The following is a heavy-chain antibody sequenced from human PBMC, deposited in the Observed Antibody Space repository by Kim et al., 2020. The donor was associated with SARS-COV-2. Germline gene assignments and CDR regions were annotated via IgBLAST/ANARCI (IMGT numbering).Heavy chain of an antibody. Sequence: GGSLRLSCAASGFTFSSYTMNWVRQAPGKGLEWVSTIDTGGVNTFYADSVTGRFTISRDNSKSTLYLQMNSLRAEDTAVYYCTRHLRGGAWGHFDYWGQGTLVTVSS. D-gene: IGHD7-27*01. V-gene: IGHV3-23*01. CDR2: IDTGGVNT. CDR1: GFTFSSYT. CDR3: TRHLRGGAWGHFDY. J-gene: IGHJ4*01.